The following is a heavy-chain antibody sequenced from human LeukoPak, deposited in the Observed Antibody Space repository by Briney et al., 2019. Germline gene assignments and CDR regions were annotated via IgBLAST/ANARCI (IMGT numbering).Heavy chain of an antibody. Sequence: SETLSLTCAVYGGSFSGYYWTWIRQPPGKGLEWIGEINHSGSSDYNPSLKSRVTISVDRSKNHFSLKLTSLTAADTAVYYCARGMTSGLILDVFGIWGRGTMVTVSS. CDR2: INHSGSS. J-gene: IGHJ3*02. V-gene: IGHV4-34*01. CDR1: GGSFSGYY. CDR3: ARGMTSGLILDVFGI. D-gene: IGHD3-10*01.